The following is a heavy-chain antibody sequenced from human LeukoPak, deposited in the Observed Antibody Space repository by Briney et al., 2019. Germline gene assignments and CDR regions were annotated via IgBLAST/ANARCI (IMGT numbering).Heavy chain of an antibody. Sequence: PSETLSLTCAVYGGSFSGYYWSWIRQPPGKGLEWIGEINHSGSTNYNPSLKSRVTISVDTSKNQFSLKLSSVTAADTAVYYCARRIQLWLPIAGWGQGTLVTVSS. J-gene: IGHJ4*02. D-gene: IGHD5-18*01. CDR2: INHSGST. V-gene: IGHV4-34*01. CDR1: GGSFSGYY. CDR3: ARRIQLWLPIAG.